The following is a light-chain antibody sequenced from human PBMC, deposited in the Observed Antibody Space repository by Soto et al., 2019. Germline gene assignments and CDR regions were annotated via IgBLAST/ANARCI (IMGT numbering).Light chain of an antibody. CDR3: QHYNNWPRT. CDR2: GAS. CDR1: QSVSSN. J-gene: IGKJ1*01. Sequence: EIVMTQSPATLSVSPGERVTLSCRASQSVSSNLAWYQQKPGQAPRLLIYGASTRATGIPARFSGSGSGTEFTLTISSLQSADFAVYYCQHYNNWPRTFGQGTKVEIK. V-gene: IGKV3-15*01.